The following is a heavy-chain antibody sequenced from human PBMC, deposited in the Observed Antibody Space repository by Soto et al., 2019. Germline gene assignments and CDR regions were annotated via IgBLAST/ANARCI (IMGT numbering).Heavy chain of an antibody. CDR1: GYTFTDYH. CDR3: VRFMILDVSLDY. Sequence: GASVKVSCKASGYTFTDYHIHWVRQAPGQGLEWMGWISPHSGGTNYAQKFQGRVTMTWDTSISTAYLELSRLRSDDTAAYFCVRFMILDVSLDYWGLGTLVTVSS. J-gene: IGHJ4*02. CDR2: ISPHSGGT. D-gene: IGHD3-22*01. V-gene: IGHV1-2*02.